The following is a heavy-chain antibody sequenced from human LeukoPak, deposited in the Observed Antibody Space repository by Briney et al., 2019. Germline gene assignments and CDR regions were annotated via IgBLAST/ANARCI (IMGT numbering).Heavy chain of an antibody. D-gene: IGHD3-9*01. Sequence: GGSLRLSCAASGFTFSSYSMNWVRQAPGKGLEWVSSISSSSSYIYYADSVKGRITISRDNAKNSLYLQMNSLRAEDTAVYYCARDRITVLRYFDWLSPFDYWGQGTLVTVSS. V-gene: IGHV3-21*01. CDR1: GFTFSSYS. CDR3: ARDRITVLRYFDWLSPFDY. J-gene: IGHJ4*02. CDR2: ISSSSSYI.